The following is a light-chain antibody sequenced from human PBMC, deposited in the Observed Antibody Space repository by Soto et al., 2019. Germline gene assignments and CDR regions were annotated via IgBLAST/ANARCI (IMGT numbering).Light chain of an antibody. Sequence: DIPLTQSPSFLSASVGDRVTITCRASQGISSYLAWYQQKPGTAPKLLIYPASTLQGGVPSRFSGSGSGTEFTLTVSSLQPEDFATYYCQQVNSYPITFGQGTRLEIK. CDR1: QGISSY. CDR3: QQVNSYPIT. J-gene: IGKJ5*01. V-gene: IGKV1-9*01. CDR2: PAS.